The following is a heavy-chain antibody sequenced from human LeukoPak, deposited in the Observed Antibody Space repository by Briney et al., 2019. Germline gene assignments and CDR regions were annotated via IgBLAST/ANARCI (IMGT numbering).Heavy chain of an antibody. D-gene: IGHD4-17*01. J-gene: IGHJ4*02. Sequence: GGSLRLSCAASGFTFTSVWMHWFRQAPGRGLVWISRISTDGAITGYADSVKGRFTISRDNAKNTLYLQMNSLRAEDTAVYYCARDRTTVTLFDYWGQGALGTVSS. CDR3: ARDRTTVTLFDY. CDR2: ISTDGAIT. CDR1: GFTFTSVW. V-gene: IGHV3-74*01.